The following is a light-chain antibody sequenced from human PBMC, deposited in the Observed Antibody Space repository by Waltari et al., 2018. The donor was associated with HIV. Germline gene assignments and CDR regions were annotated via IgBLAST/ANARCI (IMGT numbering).Light chain of an antibody. CDR3: QQSYESPFN. V-gene: IGKV1-39*01. J-gene: IGKJ3*01. CDR1: QATPTY. Sequence: IQVTQSPSSLSASLGDTVVITCRASQATPTYLNWYQQKTDKPPVLLVYSASLLQTRAPSRFRGSGSRRDFTLSISGLQPEDFVTYFCQQSYESPFNLGPGTK. CDR2: SAS.